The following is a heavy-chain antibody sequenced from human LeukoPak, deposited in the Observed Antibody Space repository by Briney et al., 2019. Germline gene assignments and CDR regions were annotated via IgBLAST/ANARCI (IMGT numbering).Heavy chain of an antibody. CDR3: ARGSYYDSSGYYGVPDYFDY. Sequence: PSETLSLTCAVSGGSISSGGYSWSWIRQPPGKGLEWIGYIYHSGSTYYNPSLKGRVTISVDRSKNQFSLKLSSVTAADTAVYYCARGSYYDSSGYYGVPDYFDYWGQGTLVTVSS. J-gene: IGHJ4*02. CDR2: IYHSGST. CDR1: GGSISSGGYS. D-gene: IGHD3-22*01. V-gene: IGHV4-30-2*01.